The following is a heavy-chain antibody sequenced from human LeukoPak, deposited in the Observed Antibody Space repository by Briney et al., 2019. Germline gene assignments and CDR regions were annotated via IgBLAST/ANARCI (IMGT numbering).Heavy chain of an antibody. D-gene: IGHD6-19*01. CDR3: ARDPSYSSGHYHY. J-gene: IGHJ4*02. CDR1: GGSISNYY. V-gene: IGHV4-4*07. CDR2: IYHSGST. Sequence: SETLSLTCTVSGGSISNYYWSWIRQPAGKGLEWIGRIYHSGSTNYNPALQSRVTMSVDTSKNQFSLKLSSVTAADTAVYYCARDPSYSSGHYHYWGQGTLVTVSS.